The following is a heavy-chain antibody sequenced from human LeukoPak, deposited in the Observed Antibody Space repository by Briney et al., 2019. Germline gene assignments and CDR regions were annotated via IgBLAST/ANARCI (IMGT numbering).Heavy chain of an antibody. CDR3: ARESDVASGDAFDI. D-gene: IGHD2-15*01. CDR1: GGTFSSYA. J-gene: IGHJ3*02. V-gene: IGHV1-69*13. Sequence: GASVKVSCKASGGTFSSYAISWVRQAPGQGLEWMGGIIPIFGTANYAQKFQGRVTITADESTSTAYMELSSLRSDDTAVYYCARESDVASGDAFDIWGQGTMVTVSS. CDR2: IIPIFGTA.